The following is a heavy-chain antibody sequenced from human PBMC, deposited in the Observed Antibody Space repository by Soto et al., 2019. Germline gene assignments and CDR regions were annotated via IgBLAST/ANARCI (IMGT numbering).Heavy chain of an antibody. CDR2: INAGNGDT. CDR1: GITYNTYA. V-gene: IGHV1-3*01. D-gene: IGHD5-12*01. CDR3: ARAISGYVT. J-gene: IGHJ4*02. Sequence: QVQLVQSGAEIKKPGASVKLSCKASGITYNTYAIHWVRQAPGHGLEWMGWINAGNGDTRYSQNFQGRVTLTRDTSASTVYMDLDSLKSGDTGVYYCARAISGYVTWGQGTLVTVSS.